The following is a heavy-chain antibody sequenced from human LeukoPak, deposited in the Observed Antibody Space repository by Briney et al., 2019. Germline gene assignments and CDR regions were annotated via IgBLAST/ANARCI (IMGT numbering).Heavy chain of an antibody. J-gene: IGHJ4*02. D-gene: IGHD1-1*01. CDR1: GYTFTDYG. V-gene: IGHV1-18*01. CDR2: ISAYSGNT. Sequence: GASVKVSCKASGYTFTDYGINWVRQAPGQGLEWMGWISAYSGNTKYTQKFQGRVTLTTDTSTSTAYLELRGLRSDDTAVYYCARGGGTTGMTSFDYWGQGTLVTVSS. CDR3: ARGGGTTGMTSFDY.